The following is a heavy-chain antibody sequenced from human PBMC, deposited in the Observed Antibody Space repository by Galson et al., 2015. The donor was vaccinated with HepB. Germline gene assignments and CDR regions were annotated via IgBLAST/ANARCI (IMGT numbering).Heavy chain of an antibody. CDR2: ISGSGGST. V-gene: IGHV3-23*01. D-gene: IGHD3-10*01. J-gene: IGHJ4*02. CDR3: AKAGKITMVRGVIITDFDY. CDR1: GFTFSSYA. Sequence: SLRLSCAASGFTFSSYAMSWVRQAPGKGLEWVSAISGSGGSTYYADSVKGRFTISRDNSKNTLYLQMNSLRAEDTAVYYCAKAGKITMVRGVIITDFDYWGQGTLVTVSS.